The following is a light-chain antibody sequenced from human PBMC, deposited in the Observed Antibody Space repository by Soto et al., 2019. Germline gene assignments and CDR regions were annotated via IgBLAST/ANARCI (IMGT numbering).Light chain of an antibody. V-gene: IGKV1-17*01. CDR2: AAS. CDR1: QGVATY. J-gene: IGKJ1*01. Sequence: IQMTHAPSSLSASVGDTVTITFRASQGVATYLHWYQQRPGQPPRLLIYAASSLQSGVPSRFSGSGSGTVFTLTISSLQPEDFATYYCLQHSSYPQTFGQGTKVDIK. CDR3: LQHSSYPQT.